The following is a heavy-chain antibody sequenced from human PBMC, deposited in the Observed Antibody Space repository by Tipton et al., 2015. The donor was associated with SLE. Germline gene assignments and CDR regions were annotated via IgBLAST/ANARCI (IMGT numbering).Heavy chain of an antibody. V-gene: IGHV4-59*01. D-gene: IGHD3-3*01. CDR3: ARDLFVEFFRSWSDYAYYFDY. CDR1: GGSINVYY. Sequence: TLSLTCSVSGGSINVYYWSWVRQPPGKGLEWIEYVSYSGSTNYNPSLQSRVTLSVDTSTNQFSLKLRSVTAAGTTVYYCARDLFVEFFRSWSDYAYYFDYWGQGVLVTVSS. CDR2: VSYSGST. J-gene: IGHJ4*02.